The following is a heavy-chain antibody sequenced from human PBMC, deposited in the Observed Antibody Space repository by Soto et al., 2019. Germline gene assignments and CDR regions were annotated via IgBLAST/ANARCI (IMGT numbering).Heavy chain of an antibody. CDR2: ISAYNGHT. D-gene: IGHD1-26*01. V-gene: IGHV1-18*01. Sequence: QVQLVQSGPEVKKPGASVKVSCKASGYTFTNYGFNWVRQAPGQGLEWMGWISAYNGHTKYSQIFQARVIMTTDTSPSTAYMELRSLTSDDTAVYYCAREGAGTNLLGYWGQGTLVTVSS. CDR1: GYTFTNYG. J-gene: IGHJ4*02. CDR3: AREGAGTNLLGY.